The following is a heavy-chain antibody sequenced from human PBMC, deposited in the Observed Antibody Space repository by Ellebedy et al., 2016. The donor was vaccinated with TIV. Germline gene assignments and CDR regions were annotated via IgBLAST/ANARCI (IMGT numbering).Heavy chain of an antibody. V-gene: IGHV4-61*08. CDR1: GGSLISGDNY. CDR3: ARVRAPIYYGSGRFNHFDHYMDV. Sequence: SETLSLXXSVSGGSLISGDNYWSWIRQSPGKGLEWIGEVGHGGDTNYNPSLKSRVIISLDTSKSQFYLRLSFATAADTAVYFCARVRAPIYYGSGRFNHFDHYMDVWGDGTTVTVSS. CDR2: VGHGGDT. J-gene: IGHJ6*03. D-gene: IGHD3-10*01.